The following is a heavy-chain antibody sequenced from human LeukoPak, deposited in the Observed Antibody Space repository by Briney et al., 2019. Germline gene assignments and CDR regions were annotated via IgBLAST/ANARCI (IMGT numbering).Heavy chain of an antibody. CDR2: IYYSGST. D-gene: IGHD3-10*01. CDR1: GVSISSGSYY. Sequence: SETLSLTCTVSGVSISSGSYYWSWIRRPPGEGLEWIGYIYYSGSTNYNSSLKSRVTISVDMSKNQFSLKLSSVTAADTAVYYCARTWFHGVYYYYYMDVWGKGTTVTISS. J-gene: IGHJ6*03. V-gene: IGHV4-61*01. CDR3: ARTWFHGVYYYYYMDV.